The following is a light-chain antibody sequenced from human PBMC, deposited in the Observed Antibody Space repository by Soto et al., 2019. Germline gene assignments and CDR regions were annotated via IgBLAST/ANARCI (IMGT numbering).Light chain of an antibody. Sequence: QSALTQPASVSGSPGQSITISCTGTSSDVGGYDYVSWYQLHPGKAPKLMVFEVNNRPSGLSNRFSGSKSGNTASLTISGLQADDEGDYYCSSYTSDTSPYVFGTGTKLTVL. J-gene: IGLJ1*01. CDR2: EVN. CDR3: SSYTSDTSPYV. CDR1: SSDVGGYDY. V-gene: IGLV2-14*01.